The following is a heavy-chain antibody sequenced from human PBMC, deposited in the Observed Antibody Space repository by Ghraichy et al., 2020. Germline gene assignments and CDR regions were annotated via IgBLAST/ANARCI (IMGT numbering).Heavy chain of an antibody. CDR1: GFTFSSYG. J-gene: IGHJ4*02. Sequence: LSLTCAASGFTFSSYGMHWVRQAPGKGLEWVAVIWYDGSNKYYADSVKGRFTISRDNSKNTLYLQMNSLRAEDTAVYYCAREREDYGGNSGFDYWGQGTLVTVSS. CDR2: IWYDGSNK. V-gene: IGHV3-33*01. CDR3: AREREDYGGNSGFDY. D-gene: IGHD4-23*01.